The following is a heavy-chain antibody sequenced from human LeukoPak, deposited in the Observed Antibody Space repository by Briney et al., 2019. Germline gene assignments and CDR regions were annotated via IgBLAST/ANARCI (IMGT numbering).Heavy chain of an antibody. D-gene: IGHD2-15*01. V-gene: IGHV4-59*01. CDR1: GGSLSSYY. CDR3: ARSLGGAFDI. CDR2: IYYSGST. J-gene: IGHJ3*02. Sequence: SGTLSLTCTVSGGSLSSYYWSWVRQPPGKGLEWIGYIYYSGSTNYNPSLKSRVSISVDTSKNKFSLKLSSVTAADTAVYYCARSLGGAFDIWGQGTMVTVSS.